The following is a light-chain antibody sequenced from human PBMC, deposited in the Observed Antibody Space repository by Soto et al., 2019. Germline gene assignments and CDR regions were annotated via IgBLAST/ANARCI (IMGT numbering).Light chain of an antibody. CDR3: QQYNSYLWT. J-gene: IGKJ1*01. CDR2: DAS. Sequence: DIQITQNPSTPSGSVGDRVTITCRASQTISSRLAWYQQKPGKAPKLLIYDASSLESGVPSRFSGSGSGTEFTLTISSLQPDDFATYYCQQYNSYLWTFGQGTKVDI. V-gene: IGKV1-5*01. CDR1: QTISSR.